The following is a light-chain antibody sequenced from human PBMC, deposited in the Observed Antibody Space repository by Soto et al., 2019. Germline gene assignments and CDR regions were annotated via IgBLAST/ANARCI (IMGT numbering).Light chain of an antibody. V-gene: IGKV1-5*01. J-gene: IGKJ1*01. CDR2: DAS. CDR3: QQYHNYPRT. Sequence: EIELTQSPSSLSASIGDRVTITCRASESTRTWLAWYQHKPGKAPKFLIYDASSLESGVPSRFSGSGSGTEFTLTISNLQPDDFATYFCQQYHNYPRTFGQGTKVDIK. CDR1: ESTRTW.